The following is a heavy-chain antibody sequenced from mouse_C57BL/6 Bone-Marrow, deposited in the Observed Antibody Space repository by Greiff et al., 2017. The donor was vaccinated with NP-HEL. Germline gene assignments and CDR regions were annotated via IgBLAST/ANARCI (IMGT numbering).Heavy chain of an antibody. D-gene: IGHD2-1*01. Sequence: VQGVESGAELVRPGTSVKVSCTASGYAFTNYSIEWVKQRPGKGLEWIGVINPGSGGTNYNEKFKGKATLTADKSSSTAYMQLSSLTSEDSAVYFCARGNWWYFDVWGTGTTVTVSS. V-gene: IGHV1-54*01. CDR2: INPGSGGT. CDR1: GYAFTNYS. CDR3: ARGNWWYFDV. J-gene: IGHJ1*03.